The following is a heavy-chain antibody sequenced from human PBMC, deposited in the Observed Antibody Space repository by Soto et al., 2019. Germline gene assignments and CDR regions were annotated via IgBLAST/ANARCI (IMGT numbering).Heavy chain of an antibody. D-gene: IGHD2-21*02. V-gene: IGHV3-74*01. J-gene: IGHJ4*02. CDR1: GFTFSRYW. Sequence: PGGSLRLSCAASGFTFSRYWMHWVRQAPGKGLEWVSRISSYGSNTHYADSVKGRFTISRDNSKNTLYLQMNSLRAEDTAVYYCAKDLGIVVVTLGYWGQGTLVTVSS. CDR2: ISSYGSNT. CDR3: AKDLGIVVVTLGY.